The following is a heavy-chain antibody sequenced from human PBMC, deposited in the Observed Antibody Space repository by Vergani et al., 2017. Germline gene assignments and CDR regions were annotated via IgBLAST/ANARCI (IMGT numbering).Heavy chain of an antibody. Sequence: QVQLQESGPGLVKPSQTLSLTCTVSGGSISSGDYYWSWIRQPPGKGLEWIGYIYYSGSTYYNPSLKSRVTISVDTSKNQFSLKPSSVTAADTAVYYCARESPGDYDSSGYSDYWGQGTLVTVSS. CDR3: ARESPGDYDSSGYSDY. J-gene: IGHJ4*02. CDR2: IYYSGST. D-gene: IGHD3-22*01. CDR1: GGSISSGDYY. V-gene: IGHV4-30-4*01.